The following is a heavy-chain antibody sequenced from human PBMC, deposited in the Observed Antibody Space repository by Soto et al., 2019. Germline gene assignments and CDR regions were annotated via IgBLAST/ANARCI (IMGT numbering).Heavy chain of an antibody. V-gene: IGHV1-69*13. CDR3: ATSHYDSSGYSGFQH. CDR1: GGTFSSYA. D-gene: IGHD3-22*01. J-gene: IGHJ1*01. CDR2: IIPIFGTA. Sequence: GPSVKVSCKASGGTFSSYAISWVRQAPGQGLEWMGGIIPIFGTANYAQKFQGRVTITADESTSTAYMELSSLRSEDTAVYYCATSHYDSSGYSGFQHWGQGTLVTVSS.